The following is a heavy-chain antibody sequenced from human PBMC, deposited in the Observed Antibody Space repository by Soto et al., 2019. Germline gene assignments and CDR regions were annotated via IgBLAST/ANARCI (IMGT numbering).Heavy chain of an antibody. D-gene: IGHD5-18*01. CDR1: GYTFTSYF. Sequence: GASVKVSCKASGYTFTSYFMHWVRQAPGQGLEWMGIINPSIGTTTYAQKFKGRVTMTRDTSTSTAYMELRSLRSDDTAVYYCARESLDTAIVDFDYWGQGTLVTVSS. J-gene: IGHJ4*02. CDR2: INPSIGTT. CDR3: ARESLDTAIVDFDY. V-gene: IGHV1-46*01.